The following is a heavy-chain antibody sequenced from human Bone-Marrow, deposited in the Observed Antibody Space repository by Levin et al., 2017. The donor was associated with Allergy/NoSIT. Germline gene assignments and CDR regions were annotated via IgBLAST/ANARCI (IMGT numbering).Heavy chain of an antibody. CDR2: ISYDGSNK. J-gene: IGHJ6*02. V-gene: IGHV3-30*04. Sequence: GESLKISCAASGFTFSSYAMHWVRQAPGKGLEWVAVISYDGSNKYYADSVKGRFTISRDNSKNTLYLQMNSLRAEDTAVYYCASLRGGGYSYGDYYYYGMDVWGQGTTVTVSS. CDR1: GFTFSSYA. CDR3: ASLRGGGYSYGDYYYYGMDV. D-gene: IGHD5-18*01.